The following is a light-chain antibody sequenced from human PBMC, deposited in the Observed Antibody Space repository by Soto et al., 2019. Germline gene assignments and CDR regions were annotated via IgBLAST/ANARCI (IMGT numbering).Light chain of an antibody. CDR2: DAV. V-gene: IGKV3-20*01. J-gene: IGKJ1*01. CDR1: HSVPNDF. Sequence: EIVLTQSPATLSLSPGERATLSCRASHSVPNDFLAWYQQKPGQPPRLIIDDAVDRATGVPDRFIGSGSGTAFYLTIIRLEPEDFAVYYFHHCAHSPLTFCQGTKVQIK. CDR3: HHCAHSPLT.